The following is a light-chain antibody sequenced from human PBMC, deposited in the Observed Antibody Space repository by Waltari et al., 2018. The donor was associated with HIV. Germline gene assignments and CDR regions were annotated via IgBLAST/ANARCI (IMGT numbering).Light chain of an antibody. CDR1: QSVSSN. J-gene: IGKJ1*01. Sequence: DIVMTPSPATLSVSPGESATLSCRASQSVSSNLAWYQQKPGQAPRLLIFGASTRATGIPARFSGGGSGTDFTLSISSLQSEDFALYYCQQYNDWPRTFGQGTKVEIK. CDR2: GAS. V-gene: IGKV3-15*01. CDR3: QQYNDWPRT.